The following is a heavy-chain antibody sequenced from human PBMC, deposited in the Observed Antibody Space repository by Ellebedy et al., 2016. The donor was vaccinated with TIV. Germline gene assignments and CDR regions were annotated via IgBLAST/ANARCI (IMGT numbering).Heavy chain of an antibody. CDR1: GYSFTTYW. V-gene: IGHV5-51*01. D-gene: IGHD1-1*01. CDR2: LYPGDSETIT. J-gene: IGHJ4*02. Sequence: GESLKISCKGSGYSFTTYWIGWVRQMPGIGLQWMGILYPGDSETITRYSPSFQGHVTISVDNSINTAYLQWSSLKASDTAMYYCARQGERPFDFWGQGTLVTVSS. CDR3: ARQGERPFDF.